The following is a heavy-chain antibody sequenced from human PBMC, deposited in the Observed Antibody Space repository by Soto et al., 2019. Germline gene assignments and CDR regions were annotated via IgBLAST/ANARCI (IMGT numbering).Heavy chain of an antibody. CDR3: AKDQWTIFGVVIPNWFYP. J-gene: IGHJ5*02. CDR2: ISGSGGST. D-gene: IGHD3-3*01. Sequence: EVQLLESGGGLVQPGGSLRLSCAASGFTFSSYAMSWVRQAPGKGLEWVSAISGSGGSTYYADSVKGRFTISRDTSKNTLYLQMNSLRAEDTAVYYCAKDQWTIFGVVIPNWFYPWGQGTLVTVSS. V-gene: IGHV3-23*01. CDR1: GFTFSSYA.